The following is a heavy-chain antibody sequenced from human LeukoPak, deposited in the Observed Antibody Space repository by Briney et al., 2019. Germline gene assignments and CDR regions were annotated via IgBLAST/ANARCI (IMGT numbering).Heavy chain of an antibody. Sequence: PGGSLRLSCAASGFNFSSYSMNWVRQAPGKGLEWVSSISSSSSYIYYADSVKGRFTISRDNAKNSLYLQMNSLRAEDTAVYYCVRGGRITIFGVVIMRVNWFDPWGQGTLVTVSS. D-gene: IGHD3-3*01. J-gene: IGHJ5*02. CDR3: VRGGRITIFGVVIMRVNWFDP. V-gene: IGHV3-21*01. CDR2: ISSSSSYI. CDR1: GFNFSSYS.